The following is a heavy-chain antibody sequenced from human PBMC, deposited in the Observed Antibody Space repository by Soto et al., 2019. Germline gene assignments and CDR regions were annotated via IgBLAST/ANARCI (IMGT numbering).Heavy chain of an antibody. D-gene: IGHD4-4*01. J-gene: IGHJ6*03. V-gene: IGHV3-53*04. CDR3: ARQAEDGSNFPWDYYYYYMDV. CDR1: GFTVSSNY. Sequence: GGSLRLSCAASGFTVSSNYMSWVHQAPGKGLEWVSVIYSGGSTYYADSVKGRFTISRHNSKNTLYLQMNSLRAEDTAVYYCARQAEDGSNFPWDYYYYYMDVWGKGTTVTVSS. CDR2: IYSGGST.